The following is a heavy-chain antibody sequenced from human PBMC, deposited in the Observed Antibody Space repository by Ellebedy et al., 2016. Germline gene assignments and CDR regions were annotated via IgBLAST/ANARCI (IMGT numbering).Heavy chain of an antibody. CDR2: IYYSGST. V-gene: IGHV4-31*03. CDR3: ARLVGTAMVDY. CDR1: GGSITSGGYY. J-gene: IGHJ4*02. D-gene: IGHD5-18*01. Sequence: SETLSLTXTVSGGSITSGGYYWSWIRQHPGKGLEWIGYIYYSGSTYYNPSLKSRVTISVDTSKNQFSLKLSSVTAADTAVYYCARLVGTAMVDYWGQGTLVTVSS.